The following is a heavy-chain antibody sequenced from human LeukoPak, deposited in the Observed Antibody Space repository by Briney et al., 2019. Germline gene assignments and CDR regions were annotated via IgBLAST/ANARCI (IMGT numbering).Heavy chain of an antibody. J-gene: IGHJ3*02. CDR3: ARIPRRPTGAAFDI. Sequence: SETLSLTCTVSGGSISSYYWSWIRQPPGKGLEWIGYIYYSGSTNYNPSLKSRVTISVDTSKNQFSLKLSSVTAADTAVYYCARIPRRPTGAAFDIWGQGTMVTVSS. CDR2: IYYSGST. V-gene: IGHV4-59*01. D-gene: IGHD2-21*01. CDR1: GGSISSYY.